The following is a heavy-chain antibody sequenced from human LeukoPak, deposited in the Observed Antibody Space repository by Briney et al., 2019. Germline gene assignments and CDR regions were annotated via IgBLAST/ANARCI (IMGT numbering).Heavy chain of an antibody. V-gene: IGHV3-33*06. D-gene: IGHD4-23*01. CDR3: AKFDYGGNSVGDY. CDR2: IWYDGSNK. J-gene: IGHJ4*02. Sequence: PGGSLRLSCAASGFTFSSYGMHWVRQAPGKGLEWVAVIWYDGSNKYYADSVKGRFTISRDNSKSTLYLQMDSLRAEDTAVYYCAKFDYGGNSVGDYWGQGTLVTVSS. CDR1: GFTFSSYG.